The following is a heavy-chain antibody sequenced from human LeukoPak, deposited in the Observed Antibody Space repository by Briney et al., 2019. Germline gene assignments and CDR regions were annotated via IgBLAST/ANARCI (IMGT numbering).Heavy chain of an antibody. J-gene: IGHJ4*02. V-gene: IGHV3-53*01. CDR3: ARVVGSGWYYFDF. Sequence: PGGSLRLSCAASGFTVSSNYMSWVRQAPGKGLEWVSVIYSGDNTYYADSVKGRFTISRDNSKNTLYLQMNSLRAEDTAVYYCARVVGSGWYYFDFWGQGTLVTVSS. D-gene: IGHD6-19*01. CDR1: GFTVSSNY. CDR2: IYSGDNT.